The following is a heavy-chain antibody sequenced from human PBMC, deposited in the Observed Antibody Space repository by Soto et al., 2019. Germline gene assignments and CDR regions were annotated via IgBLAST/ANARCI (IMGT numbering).Heavy chain of an antibody. CDR3: ARAPPGPSPRWDV. V-gene: IGHV4-30-2*06. D-gene: IGHD3-10*01. CDR2: IYYTGAT. CDR1: GASMSSGGHS. J-gene: IGHJ6*02. Sequence: QVQLQESGPGLVKPSQTVSLTCAVSGASMSSGGHSWSWIRQSPGKGLEWIGYIYYTGATYYNPSLKSRVTLSVDRSNNQSSLNFNAATAADTAVYYSARAPPGPSPRWDVWGQGTTVTVSS.